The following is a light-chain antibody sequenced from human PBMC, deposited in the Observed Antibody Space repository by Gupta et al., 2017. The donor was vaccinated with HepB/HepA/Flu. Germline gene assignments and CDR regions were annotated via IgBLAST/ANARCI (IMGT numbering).Light chain of an antibody. CDR3: QQTDSYPPIT. Sequence: DVQMTQSPSSLYASVGDRVTITCRASRSISTSLNWYQQKPGKAPKLLISAASTLQSGVPSRFSGSGYGTDFTLSITSRQPEHFATYYCQQTDSYPPITFGGGT. J-gene: IGKJ4*01. CDR2: AAS. CDR1: RSISTS. V-gene: IGKV1-39*01.